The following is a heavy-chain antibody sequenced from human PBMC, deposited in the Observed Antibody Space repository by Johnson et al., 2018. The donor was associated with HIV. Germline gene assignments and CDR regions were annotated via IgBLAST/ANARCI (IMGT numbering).Heavy chain of an antibody. D-gene: IGHD4-23*01. CDR2: IKQDGSEK. CDR1: GFTFSSYW. Sequence: VQLVESGGGLVQPGGSLRLSCAASGFTFSSYWMSWVRQAPGKGLEWVANIKQDGSEKYYADSVKGRFTISRDNSKNTLYLQMNSLRAEDTAMYYCAKSPAKDHGGNSGAFDIWGQGTMVTVSS. CDR3: AKSPAKDHGGNSGAFDI. J-gene: IGHJ3*02. V-gene: IGHV3-7*02.